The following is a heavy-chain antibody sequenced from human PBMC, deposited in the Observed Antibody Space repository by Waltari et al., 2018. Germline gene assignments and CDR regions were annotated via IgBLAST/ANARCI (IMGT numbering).Heavy chain of an antibody. D-gene: IGHD6-13*01. CDR2: ISWNSGSI. CDR3: AKDIGTDIAAADPFDY. J-gene: IGHJ4*02. Sequence: EVQLVESGGGLVQPGRSLRLSCAASGFTFDDYAMHWVRQAPGKGLEWVSGISWNSGSIGYADSVKGRFTISRDNAKNSLYLQMNSLRAEDTALYYCAKDIGTDIAAADPFDYWGQGTLVTVSS. V-gene: IGHV3-9*01. CDR1: GFTFDDYA.